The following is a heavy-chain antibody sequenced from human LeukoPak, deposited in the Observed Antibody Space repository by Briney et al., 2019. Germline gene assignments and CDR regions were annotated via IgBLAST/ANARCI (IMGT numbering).Heavy chain of an antibody. J-gene: IGHJ4*02. D-gene: IGHD2-21*02. CDR3: ARDPSYCGGDCYSV. CDR2: IIPIFGTA. Sequence: SVKVSCKASGGTFISYAISWVRQAPGQGLEWMGGIIPIFGTANYAQKFQGRVTITTDESTSTAYMELSSLRSEDTAVYYCARDPSYCGGDCYSVWGQGTLVTVSS. CDR1: GGTFISYA. V-gene: IGHV1-69*05.